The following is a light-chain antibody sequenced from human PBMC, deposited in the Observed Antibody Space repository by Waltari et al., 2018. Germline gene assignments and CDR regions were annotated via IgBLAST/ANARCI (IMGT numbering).Light chain of an antibody. Sequence: EIMFPQPPGTLSLSPGGSATLSCRASQSISRYLAWYKHKPGQAPRLLIYDASSRATGIPDRFSGSGSGTDFSLTISRLEPEDFAVYYCQKYGSLPATFGQGTKVEIK. V-gene: IGKV3-20*01. CDR1: QSISRY. J-gene: IGKJ1*01. CDR3: QKYGSLPAT. CDR2: DAS.